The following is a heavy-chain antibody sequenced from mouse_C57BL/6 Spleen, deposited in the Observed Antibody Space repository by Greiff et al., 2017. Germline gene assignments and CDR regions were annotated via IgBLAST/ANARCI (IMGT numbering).Heavy chain of an antibody. V-gene: IGHV3-6*01. Sequence: EVQVVESGPGLVKPSQSLSLTCSVTGYSITSGYYWNWIRQFPGNKLEWMGYISYDGSNNYNPSLKNRISITRDTSKNQFFLKLNSVTTEDTATYYCAYYDYDPFAYWGQGTLVTVSA. J-gene: IGHJ3*01. CDR2: ISYDGSN. CDR1: GYSITSGYY. CDR3: AYYDYDPFAY. D-gene: IGHD2-4*01.